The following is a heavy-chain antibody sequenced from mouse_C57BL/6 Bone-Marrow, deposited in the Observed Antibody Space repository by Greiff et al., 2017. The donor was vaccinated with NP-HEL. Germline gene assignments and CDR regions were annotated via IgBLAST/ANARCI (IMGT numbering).Heavy chain of an antibody. V-gene: IGHV5-4*01. CDR2: ISDGGSYT. CDR3: AREGYYGNPLDY. J-gene: IGHJ2*01. CDR1: GFTFSSYA. D-gene: IGHD2-1*01. Sequence: DVMLVESGGGLVKPGGSLKLSCAASGFTFSSYAMSWVRQTPEKRLEWVATISDGGSYTYYPDNVKGRFTISRDNAKNNLYLQMSHLKSEDTAMYYCAREGYYGNPLDYWGQGTTLTVSS.